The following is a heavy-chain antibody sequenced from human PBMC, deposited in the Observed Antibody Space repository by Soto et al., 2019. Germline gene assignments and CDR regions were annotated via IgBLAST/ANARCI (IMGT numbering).Heavy chain of an antibody. CDR1: GGSISSSSYY. CDR3: ARLKVRGSTSANWYFDL. J-gene: IGHJ2*01. D-gene: IGHD3-16*01. V-gene: IGHV4-39*01. CDR2: IYYSGST. Sequence: QLQLQESGPGLVKPSETLSLTCTVSGGSISSSSYYWGWIRQPPGKGLEWIGSIYYSGSTYYNPSLKSRVTISVDTSKNQFSLKLSSVTAADTAVYYCARLKVRGSTSANWYFDLWGRGTLVTVSS.